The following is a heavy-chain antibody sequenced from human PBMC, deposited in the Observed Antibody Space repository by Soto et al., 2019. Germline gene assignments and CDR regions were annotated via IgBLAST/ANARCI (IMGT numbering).Heavy chain of an antibody. CDR2: IFSNDEK. J-gene: IGHJ6*02. Sequence: QVTLKESGPVLVNPTETLTLTCTVSGFSLSNARMGVSWIRQPPGKALEWLAHIFSNDEKSYSTSLKSRLTISKDTSKSQVVLTMTNMDPVDTATYYCARTPRSGYYYYYYYGMDVWGQGTTVTVSS. CDR1: GFSLSNARMG. D-gene: IGHD3-3*01. CDR3: ARTPRSGYYYYYYYGMDV. V-gene: IGHV2-26*01.